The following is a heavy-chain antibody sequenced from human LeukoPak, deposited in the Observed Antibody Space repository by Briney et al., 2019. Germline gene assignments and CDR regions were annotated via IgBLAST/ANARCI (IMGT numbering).Heavy chain of an antibody. CDR3: AKALYGGHDY. J-gene: IGHJ4*02. CDR1: GFTFSTYA. V-gene: IGHV3-23*01. CDR2: LSGNGNTI. D-gene: IGHD4-23*01. Sequence: QSGGPLRLSCAASGFTFSTYAMSWVRQAPGKGLECVSALSGNGNTIYYADSVKGRFTISRDNSKNTLSLQMNSLRAEDTAVYYCAKALYGGHDYWGQGTLVTVSS.